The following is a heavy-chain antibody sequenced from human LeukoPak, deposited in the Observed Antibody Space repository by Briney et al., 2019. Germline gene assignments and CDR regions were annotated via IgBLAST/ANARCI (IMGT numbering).Heavy chain of an antibody. CDR3: AKAAPPFGGSGYLGFDY. CDR2: IWYDGSNK. D-gene: IGHD3-22*01. CDR1: GFTFSSYG. V-gene: IGHV3-33*06. J-gene: IGHJ4*02. Sequence: GGSLRLSCAASGFTFSSYGMHWVRQAPGKGLEWVAVIWYDGSNKYYADSVKGRFTISRDNSKNTLYLQMNSLRAEDTAVYYCAKAAPPFGGSGYLGFDYWGQGTLVTVSS.